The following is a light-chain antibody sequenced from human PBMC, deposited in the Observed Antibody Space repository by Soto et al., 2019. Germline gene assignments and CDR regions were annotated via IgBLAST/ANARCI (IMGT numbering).Light chain of an antibody. CDR1: QSISSY. Sequence: DIQMTQSPSSLSASVGDRVTITCRASQSISSYLNWYQQKPGKEPKLLIYAASSLQSGVPSRFSGSGSGTDFTLTISSLQPEDFATYYCQQSYSTPPTFGQGTKVEIK. J-gene: IGKJ1*01. CDR3: QQSYSTPPT. V-gene: IGKV1-39*01. CDR2: AAS.